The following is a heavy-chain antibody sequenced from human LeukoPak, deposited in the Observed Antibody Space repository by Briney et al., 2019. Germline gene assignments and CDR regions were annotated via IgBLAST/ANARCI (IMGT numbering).Heavy chain of an antibody. CDR1: GFTFSSYG. V-gene: IGHV3-30*18. CDR3: AKDMEEWLLPVHFDY. CDR2: ISYDGSNK. D-gene: IGHD3-3*01. J-gene: IGHJ4*02. Sequence: GGSLRLSCAASGFTFSSYGMHWVRQAPGKGLEWVAVISYDGSNKYYADSVKGRFTISRDNSKNTLYLQMNSLRAEDTAVYYCAKDMEEWLLPVHFDYWGQGTLVTVSS.